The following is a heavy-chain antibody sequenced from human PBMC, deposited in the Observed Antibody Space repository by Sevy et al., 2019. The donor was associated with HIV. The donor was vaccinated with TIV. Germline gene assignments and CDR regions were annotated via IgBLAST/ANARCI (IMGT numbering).Heavy chain of an antibody. CDR2: VSPHNADR. CDR1: GYTFNSYS. Sequence: ASVKVSCKTSGYTFNSYSITWVRQAPGQGLEWMGWVSPHNADRNVAQRFQGRVTLTTDTSTVTAYMELRGLRSDDTALYYCANSRGSSGFLHWGPGTMVTVSS. CDR3: ANSRGSSGFLH. J-gene: IGHJ4*02. D-gene: IGHD6-19*01. V-gene: IGHV1-18*01.